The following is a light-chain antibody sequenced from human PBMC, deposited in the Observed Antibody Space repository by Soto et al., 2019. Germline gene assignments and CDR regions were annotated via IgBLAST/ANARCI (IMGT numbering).Light chain of an antibody. V-gene: IGKV1-5*01. CDR2: DAS. Sequence: DIQMTQSPSTLSASVGDRVTITCRASESIRTWLAWYQHKPGKAPKFLIYDASTLESGVPSRFSGSGSGTDFNLTINSLQPEDFATYFCQQSFTTPLTFGGGTKVDIK. CDR1: ESIRTW. J-gene: IGKJ4*01. CDR3: QQSFTTPLT.